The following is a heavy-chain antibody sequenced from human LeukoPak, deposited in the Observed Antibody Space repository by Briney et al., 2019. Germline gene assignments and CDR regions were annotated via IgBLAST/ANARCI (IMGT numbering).Heavy chain of an antibody. Sequence: ASVKVSCKASGGTFSSYAISWVRQAPGQGLEWMGRIIPIFGTANYAQKFQGRVTITTDESTSTAYMELSSLRSEDTAVYYCARDVRRSTVTTGWFDPWGQGTLVTVSS. CDR2: IIPIFGTA. CDR1: GGTFSSYA. J-gene: IGHJ5*02. V-gene: IGHV1-69*05. CDR3: ARDVRRSTVTTGWFDP. D-gene: IGHD4-17*01.